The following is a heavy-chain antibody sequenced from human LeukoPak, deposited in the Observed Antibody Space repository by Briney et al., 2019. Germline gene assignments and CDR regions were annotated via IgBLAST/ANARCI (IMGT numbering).Heavy chain of an antibody. V-gene: IGHV3-21*01. CDR1: GFPFSRYA. D-gene: IGHD2-2*01. Sequence: GGSLRLSCAASGFPFSRYAMNWVRQAPEKGLEWVSYISTGGDYTFYPDSLKGRFTVSRDNAKNSLFLQMDSLRAEDTAVYYCARTFCTSASSSKGHYYYVMDVWGQGTTVTVSS. CDR3: ARTFCTSASSSKGHYYYVMDV. CDR2: ISTGGDYT. J-gene: IGHJ6*02.